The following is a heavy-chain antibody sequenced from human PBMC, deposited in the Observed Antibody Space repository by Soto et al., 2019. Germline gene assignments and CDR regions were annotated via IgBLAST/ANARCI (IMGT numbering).Heavy chain of an antibody. CDR1: GYTFSSYA. CDR3: ARVSILFWRGGGDYPSYYYYGMDV. V-gene: IGHV1-69*13. D-gene: IGHD3-3*01. CDR2: IIPIFGTA. Sequence: SVKVSCKASGYTFSSYAISWVRQAPGQGLEWMGGIIPIFGTANYAQKFQGRVTITADESTSTAYMELSSLRSEDTAVYYCARVSILFWRGGGDYPSYYYYGMDVWGKGTTVTVSP. J-gene: IGHJ6*04.